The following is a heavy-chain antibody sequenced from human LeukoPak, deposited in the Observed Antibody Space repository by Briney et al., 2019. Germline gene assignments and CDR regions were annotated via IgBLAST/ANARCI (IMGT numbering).Heavy chain of an antibody. Sequence: GGSLRLSCAASGFTVSSNYMSWVRQAPGKGLEWVSVTYSDGSTYYADSVRGRLIISRDSSKNTLYLQMNSLRAEDTAVYYCARDRLGGMVRGPLILFYGMDVWGQGTTVTVSS. J-gene: IGHJ6*02. CDR2: TYSDGST. V-gene: IGHV3-53*01. CDR1: GFTVSSNY. CDR3: ARDRLGGMVRGPLILFYGMDV. D-gene: IGHD3-10*01.